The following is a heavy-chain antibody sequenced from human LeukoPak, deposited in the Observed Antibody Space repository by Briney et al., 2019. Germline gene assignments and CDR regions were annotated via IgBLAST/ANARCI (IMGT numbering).Heavy chain of an antibody. D-gene: IGHD5-18*01. J-gene: IGHJ4*02. CDR2: ISSSSSTI. CDR3: ARGSYGYRRVPDY. V-gene: IGHV3-48*04. Sequence: GSLRLSCAAPGFTFRSYSMNWVRQAPGKGLEWVSYISSSSSTIYYADSVKGRFTISRDNAKNSLYLQMNSLRAEDTAVYYCARGSYGYRRVPDYWGQGTLVTVSS. CDR1: GFTFRSYS.